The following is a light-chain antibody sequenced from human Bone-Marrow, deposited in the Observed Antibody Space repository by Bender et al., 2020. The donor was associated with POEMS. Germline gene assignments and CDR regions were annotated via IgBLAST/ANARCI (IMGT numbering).Light chain of an antibody. J-gene: IGLJ3*02. CDR1: SSNIGSGYD. V-gene: IGLV1-40*01. Sequence: QSVLTQPPSVSGAPGQRVTISCTGSSSNIGSGYDVHWYQYHPGTAPKLLIYGNTNRPSGVPDRFSGSKSGTSASLAITGLHVEDEADYYCQSYDSSLSAWVFGGGTKVTVL. CDR3: QSYDSSLSAWV. CDR2: GNT.